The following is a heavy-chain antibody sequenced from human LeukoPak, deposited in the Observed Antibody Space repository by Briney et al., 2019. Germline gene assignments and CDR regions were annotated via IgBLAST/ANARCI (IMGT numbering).Heavy chain of an antibody. CDR3: ARVTGGYNLVDY. D-gene: IGHD5-24*01. V-gene: IGHV3-74*01. J-gene: IGHJ4*02. CDR2: ISDAGAHT. CDR1: GFTFSNYW. Sequence: PGGSLRLSCAASGFTFSNYWMHWVRQAPGKGLVWVSRISDAGAHTFYADSVKGRFAMSRDNAKNTLYPQMNSLRAEDTAVYYCARVTGGYNLVDYWGQGTLVTVSS.